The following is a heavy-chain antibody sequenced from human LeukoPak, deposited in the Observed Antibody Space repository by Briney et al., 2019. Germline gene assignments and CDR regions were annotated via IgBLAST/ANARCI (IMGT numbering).Heavy chain of an antibody. V-gene: IGHV3-21*01. CDR3: ARGPQPVAATPVN. CDR2: ISSSSSYI. J-gene: IGHJ4*02. CDR1: GFTLSSYS. D-gene: IGHD2-15*01. Sequence: PGGSLRLSCAASGFTLSSYSMKWVRQAPGKGLEWVSSISSSSSYIYYADSVKGRFTISRDNAKNSLYLQMNSLRAEDTAVYHCARGPQPVAATPVNWGQGTLVTVSS.